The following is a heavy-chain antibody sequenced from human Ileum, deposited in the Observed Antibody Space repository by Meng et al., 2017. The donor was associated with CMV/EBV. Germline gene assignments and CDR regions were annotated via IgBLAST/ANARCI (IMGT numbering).Heavy chain of an antibody. V-gene: IGHV1-2*02. CDR2: VSPATGGT. CDR1: TDYY. J-gene: IGHJ4*02. CDR3: ARARPTYYDVWSGYPLFDS. D-gene: IGHD3-3*01. Sequence: TDYYIHWLRQAPGQGLEWMGWVSPATGGTYSAQKFQGKVTMTSDTSITTAYMELSSLTSDDTAVYFCARARPTYYDVWSGYPLFDSWGQGTLVTVSS.